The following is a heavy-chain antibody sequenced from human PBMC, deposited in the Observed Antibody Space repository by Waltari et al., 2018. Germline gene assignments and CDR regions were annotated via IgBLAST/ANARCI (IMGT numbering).Heavy chain of an antibody. Sequence: EVQLVQSGAEVKKPGATVKISCKASGYTFTDYYMHWVQQAPGKGLEWMGRVDPEDGETIYAEKCQGKVTITADTSTDTAYMELSSLRSEDTAVYYCATDRGDGYNQGGFDYWGQGTLVTVSS. J-gene: IGHJ4*02. CDR3: ATDRGDGYNQGGFDY. V-gene: IGHV1-69-2*01. D-gene: IGHD3-10*01. CDR1: GYTFTDYY. CDR2: VDPEDGET.